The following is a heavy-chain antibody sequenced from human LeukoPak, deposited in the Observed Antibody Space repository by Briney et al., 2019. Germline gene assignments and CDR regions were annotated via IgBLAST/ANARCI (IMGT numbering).Heavy chain of an antibody. CDR2: IKGKTDGGTT. CDR3: TNYTL. D-gene: IGHD4-11*01. CDR1: GLILSNAW. V-gene: IGHV3-15*01. J-gene: IGHJ4*02. Sequence: GGSLRLSCAASGLILSNAWMSWVRQAPGKGLEWVGRIKGKTDGGTTDYAAPVKGRFTISRDDSKNTLYPQMNTLRTEDTAVYYCTNYTLWGQGTLVTVSS.